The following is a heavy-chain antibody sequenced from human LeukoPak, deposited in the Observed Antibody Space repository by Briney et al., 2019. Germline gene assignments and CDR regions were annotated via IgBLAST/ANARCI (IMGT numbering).Heavy chain of an antibody. D-gene: IGHD2-2*01. V-gene: IGHV4-38-2*01. CDR2: IYHSGST. CDR3: ARFTAAISIDY. CDR1: GYSISSGYY. Sequence: SETLSLTCAVSGYSISSGYYWGWIRQPPGKGLEWIGSIYHSGSTYYNPSLESRVTISVDTSKNQFSLKLSSVTAADTAVYYCARFTAAISIDYWGQGTLVTVSS. J-gene: IGHJ4*02.